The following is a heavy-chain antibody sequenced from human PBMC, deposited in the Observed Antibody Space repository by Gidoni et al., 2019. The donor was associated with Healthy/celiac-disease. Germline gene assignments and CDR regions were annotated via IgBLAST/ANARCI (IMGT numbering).Heavy chain of an antibody. CDR3: ARGSAYDYVWGSYRYVFDY. V-gene: IGHV4-31*02. CDR2: IYYSGST. D-gene: IGHD3-16*02. J-gene: IGHJ4*02. Sequence: EWIGYIYYSGSTYYNPSLKSRVTISVDTSKNQFSLKLSSVTAADTAVYYCARGSAYDYVWGSYRYVFDYWGQGTLVTVSS.